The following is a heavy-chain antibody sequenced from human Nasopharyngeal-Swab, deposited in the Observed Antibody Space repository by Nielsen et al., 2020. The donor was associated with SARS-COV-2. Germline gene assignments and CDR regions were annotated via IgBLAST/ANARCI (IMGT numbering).Heavy chain of an antibody. V-gene: IGHV3-53*01. J-gene: IGHJ4*02. CDR3: AKTNSGSYCN. CDR1: GFTVSSNY. Sequence: GESLKISCAASGFTVSSNYMSWVRQAPGKGLEWVSVIYSGGSTYYADSVKGRFTISRHNSKNTLYLQMNSLRAEDTAVYYCAKTNSGSYCNWGQGTLVTVSS. D-gene: IGHD3-10*01. CDR2: IYSGGST.